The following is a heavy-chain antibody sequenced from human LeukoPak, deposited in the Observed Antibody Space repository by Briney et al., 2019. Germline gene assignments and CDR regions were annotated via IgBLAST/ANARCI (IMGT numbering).Heavy chain of an antibody. CDR2: IYTSGST. Sequence: SETLSLTCTVSGGSISSGSYYWSWIRQPAGKGLEWIGRIYTSGSTNYNPSLKSRVTISVDTSKNQFSLKLSSVTAADTAVYYCASERIGYCSGGSCYSPIDYWGQGTLVTVSS. D-gene: IGHD2-15*01. CDR3: ASERIGYCSGGSCYSPIDY. J-gene: IGHJ4*02. CDR1: GGSISSGSYY. V-gene: IGHV4-61*02.